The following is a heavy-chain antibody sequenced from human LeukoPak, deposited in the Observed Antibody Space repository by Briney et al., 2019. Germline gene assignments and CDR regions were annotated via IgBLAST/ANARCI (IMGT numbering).Heavy chain of an antibody. CDR3: ARDLPPEDV. Sequence: PGGSLRLSCAASGFTFDFYWMSWVRQAPGKGLEWVALISYDGSNIQYADSLKGRFTISRDNSKNTLYPQMNSLRVDDTAVYYCARDLPPEDVWGQGTTVTVSS. J-gene: IGHJ6*02. V-gene: IGHV3-30*03. CDR1: GFTFDFYW. CDR2: ISYDGSNI.